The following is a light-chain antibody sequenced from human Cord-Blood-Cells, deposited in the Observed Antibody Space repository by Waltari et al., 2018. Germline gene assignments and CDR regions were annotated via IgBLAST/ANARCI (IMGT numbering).Light chain of an antibody. J-gene: IGLJ1*01. V-gene: IGLV2-14*03. CDR3: SAYTSSSYV. Sequence: QSALTQPASVSGSPGQSITISCTGTSSDVGGYNSVSWYQQHPGKAPKHMIYDGSNRPSGVSNRFLGSKAGDTASLAISGRQAEDEAEYYCSAYTSSSYVCGTGTKVTVL. CDR2: DGS. CDR1: SSDVGGYNS.